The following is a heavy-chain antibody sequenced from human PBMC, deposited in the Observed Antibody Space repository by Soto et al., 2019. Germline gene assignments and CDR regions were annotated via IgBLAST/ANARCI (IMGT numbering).Heavy chain of an antibody. CDR1: GGSVSSGSYY. CDR3: ARGGGYYSPFDY. V-gene: IGHV4-61*01. CDR2: LYYRGST. Sequence: SETLSLTSTVSGGSVSSGSYYWSWIRQPPGKGLEWIGYLYYRGSTNYNPSLKSRVTISVDTSKSQFSLKLSSVTAADTPVYYCARGGGYYSPFDYWGQGTLVTVSS. J-gene: IGHJ4*02. D-gene: IGHD3-22*01.